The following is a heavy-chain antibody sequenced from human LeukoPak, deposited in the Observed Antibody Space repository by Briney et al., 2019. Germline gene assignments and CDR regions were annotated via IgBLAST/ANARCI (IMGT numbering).Heavy chain of an antibody. CDR3: ARGLSSSWYMYFQH. Sequence: PSETLSLTCTVSGGSISNYYWSWIRQPPGKGLEWIGYIYYSGSTNYNPSLKSRVTISVDTSKNQFSLKLSSVTAADTAVYYCARGLSSSWYMYFQHWGQGTLVTVSS. CDR2: IYYSGST. V-gene: IGHV4-59*01. J-gene: IGHJ1*01. D-gene: IGHD6-13*01. CDR1: GGSISNYY.